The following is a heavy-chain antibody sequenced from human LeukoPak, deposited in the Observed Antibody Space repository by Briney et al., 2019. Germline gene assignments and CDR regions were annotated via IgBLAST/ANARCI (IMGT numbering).Heavy chain of an antibody. CDR2: MYTSGST. D-gene: IGHD1-26*01. CDR1: GGSISGYY. CDR3: ARVGATTRSFDY. Sequence: SETLSLTCTVSGGSISGYYWSWIRQPAGKGLEWIGRMYTSGSTNYNPSLKSRVTMSVDTSKNQFSLKVSSVTAADTAVYYCARVGATTRSFDYWGQGALVTVSS. J-gene: IGHJ4*02. V-gene: IGHV4-4*07.